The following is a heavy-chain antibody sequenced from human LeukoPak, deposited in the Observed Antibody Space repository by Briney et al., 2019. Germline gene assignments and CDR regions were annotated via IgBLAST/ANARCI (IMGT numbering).Heavy chain of an antibody. CDR1: GFTFDDYA. V-gene: IGHV3-9*03. Sequence: GGSLRLSCAASGFTFDDYAMHWVRQAPGKGLEWVSGISWNSGSIGYADSVKGRFTISRDNAKNSLYLQMNSLRAEDMALYYCAKDIHSSGWFPNFDYWGQGTLVTASS. J-gene: IGHJ4*02. CDR2: ISWNSGSI. D-gene: IGHD6-19*01. CDR3: AKDIHSSGWFPNFDY.